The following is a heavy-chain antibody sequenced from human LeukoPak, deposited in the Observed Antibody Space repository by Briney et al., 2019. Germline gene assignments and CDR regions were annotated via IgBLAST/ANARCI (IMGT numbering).Heavy chain of an antibody. Sequence: GASVKVSCKASGGTFSSYAISWVRQAPGQGLEWMGGIIPIFGTANYAQKFQGRVTITADESTSTAYMELSSLRSEDTAVYYCASLSGALGYSHSGMDYWGQGTLVTVSS. CDR1: GGTFSSYA. J-gene: IGHJ4*02. D-gene: IGHD6-13*01. CDR3: ASLSGALGYSHSGMDY. CDR2: IIPIFGTA. V-gene: IGHV1-69*13.